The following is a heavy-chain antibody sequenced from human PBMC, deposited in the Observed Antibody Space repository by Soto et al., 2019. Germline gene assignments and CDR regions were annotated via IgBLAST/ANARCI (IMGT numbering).Heavy chain of an antibody. Sequence: QVQLVESGGGVVQPGRSLRLSCAASGFSFSAYGMHWVRQAPGRGLEWVAVIWSDGSKKYYKDSLKGRFTISRDNSKDTVSLQMDNLRVEDTATYYCARAYPYRATDCCGQGTRVIVSS. CDR3: ARAYPYRATDC. J-gene: IGHJ4*02. CDR1: GFSFSAYG. V-gene: IGHV3-33*01. D-gene: IGHD2-21*01. CDR2: IWSDGSKK.